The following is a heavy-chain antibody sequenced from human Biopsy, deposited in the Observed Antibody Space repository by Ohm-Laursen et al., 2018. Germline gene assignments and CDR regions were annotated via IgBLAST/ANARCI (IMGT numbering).Heavy chain of an antibody. CDR3: ARGRYAAFDI. V-gene: IGHV6-1*01. CDR1: GDSVSSNTIA. CDR2: TIYRSKWSN. J-gene: IGHJ3*02. Sequence: QTLSLTCAISGDSVSSNTIAWNWISQSPSRCLEWLVSTIYRSKWSNDYSVSVKNRITIDPDTSKNQFCLQLNSVTPEDMAIYYCARGRYAAFDIWGQGTKVTTSS. D-gene: IGHD3-9*01.